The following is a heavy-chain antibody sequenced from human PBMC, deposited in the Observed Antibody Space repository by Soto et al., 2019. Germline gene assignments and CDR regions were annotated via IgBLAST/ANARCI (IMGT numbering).Heavy chain of an antibody. CDR1: GGSISNSDYY. CDR2: IYYTGST. J-gene: IGHJ5*01. CDR3: ARHFVYSNSFYWFDS. Sequence: QLQLQESGPGLVKSSETLSLTCTVSGGSISNSDYYWGWIRQPPGKGLEWIGSIYYTGSTSYNPSRRRRVTISVDRSKNQFSLKLRSVTAADTTVYYCARHFVYSNSFYWFDSWGQGTLVTVSS. V-gene: IGHV4-39*01. D-gene: IGHD6-13*01.